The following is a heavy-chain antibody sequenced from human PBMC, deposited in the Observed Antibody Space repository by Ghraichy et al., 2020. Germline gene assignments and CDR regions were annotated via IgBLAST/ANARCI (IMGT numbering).Heavy chain of an antibody. CDR1: GGSISSRSSC. CDR2: MYYSGNT. CDR3: AREYDSGYDVSSSMYYYYYGMDV. V-gene: IGHV4-39*07. D-gene: IGHD5-12*01. J-gene: IGHJ6*02. Sequence: SQTLSLTCTVSGGSISSRSSCWGWIRQPPGKGLEWIGTMYYSGNTYYNPSLKSRVTISLDTSKNQFYLKLSSVTAADTAVYYCAREYDSGYDVSSSMYYYYYGMDVWGQGTAVTVSS.